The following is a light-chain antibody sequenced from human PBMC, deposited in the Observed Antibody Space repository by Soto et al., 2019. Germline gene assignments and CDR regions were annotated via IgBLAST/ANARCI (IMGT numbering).Light chain of an antibody. V-gene: IGKV1-12*01. J-gene: IGKJ4*01. CDR2: TAS. Sequence: DIQMTQSPSSVSASVGDRVTITCRASQAISSLLAWYQQKPGKAPNLLIHTASTLQSGVPSRFSGSRSATDFTLTISSLQPEDFATYYCQQANSVPLIFGGGTKVEIK. CDR1: QAISSL. CDR3: QQANSVPLI.